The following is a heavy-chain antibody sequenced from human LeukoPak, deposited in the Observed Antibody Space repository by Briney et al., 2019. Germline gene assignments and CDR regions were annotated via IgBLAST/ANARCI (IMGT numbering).Heavy chain of an antibody. V-gene: IGHV4-59*08. J-gene: IGHJ4*02. CDR1: GDSIKNYY. D-gene: IGHD1-26*01. Sequence: PSETLSLTCTVSGDSIKNYYWSWIRQPPGKGLEWIGDIYNSGSTMYNPSLKSRVTISVETSKNQFSLKLSSVTAADTAVYYCAKHSGSYYYWGQGTLVTVSS. CDR2: IYNSGST. CDR3: AKHSGSYYY.